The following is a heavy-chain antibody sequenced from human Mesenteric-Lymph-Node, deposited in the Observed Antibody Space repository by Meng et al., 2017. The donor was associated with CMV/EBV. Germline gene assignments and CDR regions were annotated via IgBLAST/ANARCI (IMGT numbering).Heavy chain of an antibody. D-gene: IGHD6-19*01. CDR1: GYTFTGYY. J-gene: IGHJ4*02. CDR3: ARAVAGTESFDY. Sequence: SVKVSCKASGYTFTGYYMHWVRQAPGQGLEWMGWTNPNSGGTNYAQKFQGRVTMTRDTSISTAYMKLSRLRSDDTAVYYCARAVAGTESFDYWGQGTLVTVSS. CDR2: TNPNSGGT. V-gene: IGHV1-2*02.